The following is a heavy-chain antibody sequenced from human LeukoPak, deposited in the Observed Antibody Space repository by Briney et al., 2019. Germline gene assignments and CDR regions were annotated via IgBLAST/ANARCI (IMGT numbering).Heavy chain of an antibody. V-gene: IGHV1-69*05. CDR1: GYTFTSYY. D-gene: IGHD3-10*01. Sequence: SVKVSCKASGYTFTSYYMHWVRQAPGQGLEWMGGIIPIFGTANYAQKFQGRVTITTDESTSTAYMELSSLRSEDTAVYYCARAHITMVRGVRLKYYFDYWGQGTLVTVSS. CDR2: IIPIFGTA. CDR3: ARAHITMVRGVRLKYYFDY. J-gene: IGHJ4*02.